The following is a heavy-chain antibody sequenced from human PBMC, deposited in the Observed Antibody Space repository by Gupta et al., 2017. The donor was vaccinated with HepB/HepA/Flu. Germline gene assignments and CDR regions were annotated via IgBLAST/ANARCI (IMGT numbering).Heavy chain of an antibody. V-gene: IGHV4-34*01. Sequence: QVQLQQWGAGLLKPSETLSLTCAVYGGSFSGYYWSWIRQPPGQGLEWIGEINHSGSTNYNPSLKSRVTISVDTSKNQFSLKLSSVTAADTAVYYCARGGVGCSSTSCYYYYYMDVWGKGTTVTVSS. CDR2: INHSGST. J-gene: IGHJ6*03. D-gene: IGHD2-2*01. CDR3: ARGGVGCSSTSCYYYYYMDV. CDR1: GGSFSGYY.